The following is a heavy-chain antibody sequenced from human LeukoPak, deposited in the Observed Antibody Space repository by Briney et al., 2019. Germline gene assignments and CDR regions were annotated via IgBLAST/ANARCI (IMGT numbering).Heavy chain of an antibody. CDR1: GFTFSSYW. CDR3: ARDLAYELGYCSGGSCYPEYYFDY. CDR2: IKQDGSEK. V-gene: IGHV3-7*01. J-gene: IGHJ4*02. D-gene: IGHD2-15*01. Sequence: GGSLRLSCAASGFTFSSYWMSWVRQAPGKGLEWVANIKQDGSEKYYVDSVKGRFTISRDNAKNSLYLQMSSLRAEDTAVYYCARDLAYELGYCSGGSCYPEYYFDYWGQGTLVTVSS.